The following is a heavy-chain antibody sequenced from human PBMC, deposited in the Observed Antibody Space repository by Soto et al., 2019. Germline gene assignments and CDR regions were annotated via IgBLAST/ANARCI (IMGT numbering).Heavy chain of an antibody. CDR3: ARVGTTVTTIYYYYYMDV. Sequence: SETLSLTCTVSGGSISSYYWSWIRQPPGKGLEWIGYIYYSGSTNYNPSLKSRVTISVDTSKNQFSLKLSSVTAADTAVYYCARVGTTVTTIYYYYYMDVWGKGTTVTVSS. V-gene: IGHV4-59*01. D-gene: IGHD4-17*01. CDR1: GGSISSYY. J-gene: IGHJ6*03. CDR2: IYYSGST.